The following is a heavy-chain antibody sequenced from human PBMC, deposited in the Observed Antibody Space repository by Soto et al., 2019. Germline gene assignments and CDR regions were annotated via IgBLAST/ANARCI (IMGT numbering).Heavy chain of an antibody. J-gene: IGHJ2*01. CDR1: GFTFSDFS. Sequence: EVQLVESGGGLVQRGGSLRLSCAASGFTFSDFSMNWVRQAPGKGLEWVSYISGSSTTIYYADSVKGRFTISRDNAKNSLYLQMNSLRDEDTAVYFCAREGRKDGYNSYWYFDLWGHGTLVTVSS. CDR3: AREGRKDGYNSYWYFDL. D-gene: IGHD5-12*01. V-gene: IGHV3-48*02. CDR2: ISGSSTTI.